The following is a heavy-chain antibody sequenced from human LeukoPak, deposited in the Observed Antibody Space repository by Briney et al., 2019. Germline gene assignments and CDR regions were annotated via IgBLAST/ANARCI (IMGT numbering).Heavy chain of an antibody. CDR1: GGSFSGYY. J-gene: IGHJ6*02. V-gene: IGHV4-34*01. CDR3: ARQDYYGSGSYLRMDV. D-gene: IGHD3-10*01. CDR2: INHSGST. Sequence: PSETLSLTCAVYGGSFSGYYWSWIRQPPGKGLEWIGEINHSGSTNYNPSLKSRVTISVDSSKNHFSLRLSSVTAADTAVYYCARQDYYGSGSYLRMDVWGQGTTVTVSS.